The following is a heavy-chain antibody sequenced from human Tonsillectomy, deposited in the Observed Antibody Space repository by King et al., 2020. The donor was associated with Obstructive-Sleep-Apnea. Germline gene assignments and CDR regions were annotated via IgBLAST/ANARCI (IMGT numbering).Heavy chain of an antibody. V-gene: IGHV3-23*04. CDR3: AKSQPEWDLQGAFDI. CDR2: ISGSGYST. Sequence: DVQLVESGGGLVQPGGSLRLSCAASGFTFNNYAMSWVRQAPGKGLEWVSAISGSGYSTYYADSVKGRFTISKDNSKNTLYLQMSSLRADDTAVYYCAKSQPEWDLQGAFDIWGQGTMVTVSS. CDR1: GFTFNNYA. J-gene: IGHJ3*02. D-gene: IGHD1-26*01.